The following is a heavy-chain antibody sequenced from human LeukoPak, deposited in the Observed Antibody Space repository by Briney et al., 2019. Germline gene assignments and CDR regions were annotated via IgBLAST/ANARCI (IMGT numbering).Heavy chain of an antibody. Sequence: SETLSLTCTVSGGSVSSGSYYWSWIRQPPGKGLEWIGYIYYSGSTNYNPSLKSRVTISVDTSKNQFSLKLSSVTAADTAVYYRARERGYSGYGSFDYWGQGTLVTVSS. CDR2: IYYSGST. CDR3: ARERGYSGYGSFDY. J-gene: IGHJ4*02. D-gene: IGHD5-12*01. CDR1: GGSVSSGSYY. V-gene: IGHV4-61*01.